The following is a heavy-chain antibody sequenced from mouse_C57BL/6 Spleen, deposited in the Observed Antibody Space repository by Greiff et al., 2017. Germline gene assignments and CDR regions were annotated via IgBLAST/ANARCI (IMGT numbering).Heavy chain of an antibody. V-gene: IGHV1-82*01. J-gene: IGHJ1*03. Sequence: ESGPELVKPGASVKISCKASGYAFSSSWMNWVKQRPGKGLEWIGRIYPGDGDTNYNGKFKGKATLTADKSSSTAYMQLSSLTSEDSAVYFCAGYSNEDWYFDVWGTGTTVTVSS. CDR3: AGYSNEDWYFDV. D-gene: IGHD2-5*01. CDR1: GYAFSSSW. CDR2: IYPGDGDT.